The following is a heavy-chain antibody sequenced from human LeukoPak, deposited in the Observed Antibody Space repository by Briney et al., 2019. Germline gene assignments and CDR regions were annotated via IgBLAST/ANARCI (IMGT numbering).Heavy chain of an antibody. CDR1: GDSVSSNSAG. CDR2: TYYRSKWYS. Sequence: SQTLSLTCAISGDSVSSNSAGWNWIRQSPSIGLEWLGRTYYRSKWYSDYGVSVKSRININPDTSKNQFSLQLNSVTPEDTAVYYCARGPTGSYWYFDLWGRGTLVTVSS. V-gene: IGHV6-1*01. D-gene: IGHD1-1*01. J-gene: IGHJ2*01. CDR3: ARGPTGSYWYFDL.